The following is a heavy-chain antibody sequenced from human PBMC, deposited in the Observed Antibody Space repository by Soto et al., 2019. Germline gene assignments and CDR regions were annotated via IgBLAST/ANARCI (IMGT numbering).Heavy chain of an antibody. V-gene: IGHV1-69*13. CDR1: GGTFSSYA. CDR2: IIPIFGTA. J-gene: IGHJ5*02. CDR3: ASAPWLWWSLLIGKWWFDP. Sequence: SVKVSCKASGGTFSSYAISWVRQAPGQGLEWMGGIIPIFGTANYAQKFQGRVTITADESTSTAYMELSSLRSEDTAVYYCASAPWLWWSLLIGKWWFDPWGQGTLVTVSS. D-gene: IGHD2-21*02.